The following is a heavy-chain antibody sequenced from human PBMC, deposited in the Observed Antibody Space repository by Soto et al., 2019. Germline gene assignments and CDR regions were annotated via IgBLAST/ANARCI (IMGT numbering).Heavy chain of an antibody. CDR3: AKESALTTFDY. CDR2: ISGSGDST. D-gene: IGHD4-17*01. V-gene: IGHV3-23*01. Sequence: GGSLRLSCAASGFTFSSYAMSWVRHAPGKGLQWVSAISGSGDSTYYADSVKGRFTISRDNSKNTLYLQMNSLRAEDTALYYCAKESALTTFDYWGQGTLVTVSS. J-gene: IGHJ4*02. CDR1: GFTFSSYA.